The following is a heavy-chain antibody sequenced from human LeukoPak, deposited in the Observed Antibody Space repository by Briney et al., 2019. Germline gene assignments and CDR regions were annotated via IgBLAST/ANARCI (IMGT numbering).Heavy chain of an antibody. CDR1: GFTFSSYV. CDR3: AKGMTTVTGYYFGMDV. CDR2: ISGSGGST. V-gene: IGHV3-23*01. Sequence: GSLRLSCAASGFTFSSYVMSWVRQAPGKGLEWVSAISGSGGSTYYADSVKGRFTISRDNSKNTLYLQMNSLRAEDTAVYYCAKGMTTVTGYYFGMDVWGQGTTVTVSS. D-gene: IGHD4-4*01. J-gene: IGHJ6*02.